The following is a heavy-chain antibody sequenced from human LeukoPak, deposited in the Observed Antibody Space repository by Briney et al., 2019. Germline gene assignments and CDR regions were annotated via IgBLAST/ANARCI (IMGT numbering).Heavy chain of an antibody. J-gene: IGHJ4*02. D-gene: IGHD6-13*01. CDR3: ARQIASAGTVGFDF. CDR1: GGSISSYY. CDR2: IYSTGST. V-gene: IGHV4-4*07. Sequence: SETLSLTCTVSGGSISSYYWSWIRQPAGKGLEWIGRIYSTGSTNYNPSLKSRVTMSVDTSKNQFSLRLRSVTAADTAVYYCARQIASAGTVGFDFWGQGALVTVSS.